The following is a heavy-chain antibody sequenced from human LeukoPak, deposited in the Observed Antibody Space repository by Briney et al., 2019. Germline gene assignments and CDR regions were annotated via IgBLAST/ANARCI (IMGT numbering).Heavy chain of an antibody. Sequence: SETLSLTCTVSGGSISSYYWSWIRQPPGKGLEWIGYIYYSGSTNYNPSLKSRVTISVDTSKNQFSLKLSSVTAADTAVYYCARCYYDSSGYYLDDYWGQGTLVTVSS. CDR1: GGSISSYY. CDR2: IYYSGST. D-gene: IGHD3-22*01. V-gene: IGHV4-59*01. CDR3: ARCYYDSSGYYLDDY. J-gene: IGHJ4*02.